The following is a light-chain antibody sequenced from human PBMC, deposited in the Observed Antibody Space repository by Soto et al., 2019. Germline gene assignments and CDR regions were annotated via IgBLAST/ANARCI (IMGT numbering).Light chain of an antibody. J-gene: IGLJ2*01. CDR2: DVS. V-gene: IGLV2-14*03. CDR3: GSYTSSDTMI. CDR1: SSDIGRYNY. Sequence: QSALTQPASVSGSPGQSITISCTGTSSDIGRYNYVSWYQHSPRKAPKLIIYDVSDRPSGVSNRFSGSKSGTTASLTISGLQAEDEADYYCGSYTSSDTMIFGGGTKVTVL.